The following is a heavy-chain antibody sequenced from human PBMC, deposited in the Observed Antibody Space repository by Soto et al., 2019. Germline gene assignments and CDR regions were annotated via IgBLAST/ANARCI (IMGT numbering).Heavy chain of an antibody. CDR1: GYTFSSHG. J-gene: IGHJ4*02. CDR3: ARGAELDY. CDR2: INVYNGHT. V-gene: IGHV1-18*01. D-gene: IGHD1-26*01. Sequence: GVSVQVSCKDSGYTFSSHGSSWVRQAPGQGLEWLGWINVYNGHTNYAQKLQGRVTMTTHTSTSTVYMELRSLRLDDTAVYYCARGAELDYWGQGSLVTVSS.